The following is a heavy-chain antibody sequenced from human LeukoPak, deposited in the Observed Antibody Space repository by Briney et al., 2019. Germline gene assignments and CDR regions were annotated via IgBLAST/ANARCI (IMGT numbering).Heavy chain of an antibody. CDR3: ARDPLIAAAGGYGMDV. Sequence: GGSLRLSCAASGFTFSSYWMHWVRQAPGKGLVWVSRINSDGSSTSYADSVKGRFTISRDNAKNTLYLQMNSLRAEDTAVYYCARDPLIAAAGGYGMDVWGQGTTVTVSS. CDR1: GFTFSSYW. J-gene: IGHJ6*02. CDR2: INSDGSST. V-gene: IGHV3-74*01. D-gene: IGHD6-13*01.